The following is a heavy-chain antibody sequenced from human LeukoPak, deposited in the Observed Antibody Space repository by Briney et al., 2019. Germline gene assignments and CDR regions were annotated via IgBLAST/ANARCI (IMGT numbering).Heavy chain of an antibody. Sequence: SETLSLTCAVYGGSFSGYYWSWIRQPPGKGLEWIGEINHSGSNNYNPSLKSRVTISVDTSKNQFSLKLSSVTAADTAVYYCARGATGYCSSTSCYVGWFDPWGQGTLVTVSS. J-gene: IGHJ5*02. CDR2: INHSGSN. V-gene: IGHV4-34*01. CDR1: GGSFSGYY. CDR3: ARGATGYCSSTSCYVGWFDP. D-gene: IGHD2-2*03.